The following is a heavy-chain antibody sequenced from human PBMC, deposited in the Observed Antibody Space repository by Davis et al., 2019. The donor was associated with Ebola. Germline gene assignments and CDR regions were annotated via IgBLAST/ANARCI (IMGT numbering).Heavy chain of an antibody. J-gene: IGHJ4*02. Sequence: GSLRLSCTVSGGSISSYYWSWIRQPPGKGLEWIGYIYYSGSINYNPSLKSRVTISVDTSKNQFSLKLSSVTAADTAVYYCARRGYSYGFDYWGQGTLVTVSS. CDR1: GGSISSYY. CDR2: IYYSGSI. D-gene: IGHD5-18*01. V-gene: IGHV4-59*08. CDR3: ARRGYSYGFDY.